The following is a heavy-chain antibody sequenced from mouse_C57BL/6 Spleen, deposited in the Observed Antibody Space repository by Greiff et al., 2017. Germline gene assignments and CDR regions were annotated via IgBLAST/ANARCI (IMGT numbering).Heavy chain of an antibody. D-gene: IGHD1-1*01. CDR1: GFTFSSYA. Sequence: EVQLVESGGGLVKPGASLKLSCAASGFTFSSYAMSWVRQTPEKRLEWVATISDGGSYTYYPDNVKGRFTISRDNAKNNLYLQMSHLKSEDTAMYYCARDYYGSSSDYWGQGTTLTVSS. CDR3: ARDYYGSSSDY. CDR2: ISDGGSYT. J-gene: IGHJ2*01. V-gene: IGHV5-4*01.